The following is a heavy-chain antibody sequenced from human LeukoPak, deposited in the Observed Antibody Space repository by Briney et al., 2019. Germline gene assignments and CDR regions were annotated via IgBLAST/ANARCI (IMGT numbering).Heavy chain of an antibody. Sequence: ASVKVSCKASGYTFTGYFVHWVRQAPGQGLEWMGWINPNSGGTNYAQKFQGWVTMTRDTSISTAYMELSRLRSDDTAVYYCARGALPAAMRGVGVAFDIWGQGTVVTVSS. V-gene: IGHV1-2*04. D-gene: IGHD2-2*01. CDR2: INPNSGGT. J-gene: IGHJ3*02. CDR3: ARGALPAAMRGVGVAFDI. CDR1: GYTFTGYF.